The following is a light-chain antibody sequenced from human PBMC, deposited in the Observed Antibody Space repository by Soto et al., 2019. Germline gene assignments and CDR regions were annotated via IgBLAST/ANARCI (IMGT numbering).Light chain of an antibody. CDR2: RVS. Sequence: EIVLTQSPATLSLSPGERATLFCRASQSVSRFFAWYQQKPGQAPRLLIYRVSNRATGVPARFSGSGSGTDFTLSISSLEPEDSGVYYCQQRFTWHLTFGGGTKVEIK. CDR1: QSVSRF. V-gene: IGKV3-11*01. CDR3: QQRFTWHLT. J-gene: IGKJ4*01.